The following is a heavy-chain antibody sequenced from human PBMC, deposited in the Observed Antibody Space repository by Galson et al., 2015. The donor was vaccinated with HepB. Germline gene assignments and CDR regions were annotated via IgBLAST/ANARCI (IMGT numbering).Heavy chain of an antibody. V-gene: IGHV3-64D*06. D-gene: IGHD6-6*01. Sequence: SLRLSCAVSGFTFSTYAMHWVRQAPGKGLEYVSGISTNGGNTYYADSVKGRFTISRDNSKNTLFLQMSSLRAEDTAVYYCVKDGVAARMDYWGQGTLVSVSS. CDR2: ISTNGGNT. J-gene: IGHJ4*02. CDR1: GFTFSTYA. CDR3: VKDGVAARMDY.